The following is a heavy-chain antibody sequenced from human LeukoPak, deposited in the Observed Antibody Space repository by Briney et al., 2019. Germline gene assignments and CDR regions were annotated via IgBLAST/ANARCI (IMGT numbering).Heavy chain of an antibody. J-gene: IGHJ3*02. CDR2: INHSGST. CDR1: GGSFSVYY. Sequence: PSETLSLTCAVYGGSFSVYYWSWIRQPPGKGLEWIGEINHSGSTNYNPSLKSRVTISVDTSKNQFSLKLSSVTAADTAVYYCARGSQSGGSLAFDIWGQGTMVTVSS. V-gene: IGHV4-34*01. CDR3: ARGSQSGGSLAFDI. D-gene: IGHD2-15*01.